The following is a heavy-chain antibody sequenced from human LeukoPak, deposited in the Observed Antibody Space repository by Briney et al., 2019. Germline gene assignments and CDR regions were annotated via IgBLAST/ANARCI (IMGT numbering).Heavy chain of an antibody. J-gene: IGHJ5*02. CDR3: ARDYLVVPAAMWWFDP. CDR2: ISSSGSNM. V-gene: IGHV3-21*01. CDR1: GFTFSSYS. Sequence: GGSLRLSCAASGFTFSSYSMNWVRQAPGKGLEWVSSISSSGSNMFYADSVKGRFTVSRDNAKNSLYLQMSSLRAEDTALYYCARDYLVVPAAMWWFDPRGQGTLVTVSS. D-gene: IGHD2-2*01.